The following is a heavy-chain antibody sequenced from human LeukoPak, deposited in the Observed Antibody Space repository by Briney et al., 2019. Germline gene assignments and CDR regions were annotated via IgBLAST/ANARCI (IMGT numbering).Heavy chain of an antibody. D-gene: IGHD6-13*01. CDR3: ARVGSSRSYYYYYYMDV. J-gene: IGHJ6*03. V-gene: IGHV3-21*01. CDR2: ISSSSSYI. CDR1: GFTFSSYS. Sequence: VGSLRLSCAASGFTFSSYSMNWVRQAPGKGLEWVSSISSSSSYIYYADSVKGRFTISRDNAKNSLYLQMNSLRAEDTAVYYCARVGSSRSYYYYYYMDVWGKGTTVTVSS.